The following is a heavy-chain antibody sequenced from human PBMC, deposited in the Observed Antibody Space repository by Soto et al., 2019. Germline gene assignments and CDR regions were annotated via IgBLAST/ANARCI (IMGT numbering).Heavy chain of an antibody. CDR1: GGSISSGGYS. CDR3: ARDRRLDDSSGYYYGSWFDP. V-gene: IGHV4-30-2*01. Sequence: SETLPLTCAVSGGSISSGGYSXSWIRPPPGKGLEWIGYIYHSGSTYYNPSLKSRVTISVDRSKNQFSLKLSSVTAADTAVYYCARDRRLDDSSGYYYGSWFDPWGQGTLVTVSS. J-gene: IGHJ5*02. D-gene: IGHD3-22*01. CDR2: IYHSGST.